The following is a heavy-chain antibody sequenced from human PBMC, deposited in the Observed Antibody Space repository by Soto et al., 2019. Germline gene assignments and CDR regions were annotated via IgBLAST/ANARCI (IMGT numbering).Heavy chain of an antibody. CDR2: IYYSGST. CDR3: ARGPYCSSTSCYSYMDV. J-gene: IGHJ6*03. V-gene: IGHV4-31*02. Sequence: SETLSLTCTVSGGSISSGGYYWSWIRQHPGKGLEWIGYIYYSGSTYYNPSLKSRVTISVDTSKNQFSLKLSSVTAADTAVYYCARGPYCSSTSCYSYMDVWGKGTTVNVSS. D-gene: IGHD2-2*02. CDR1: GGSISSGGYY.